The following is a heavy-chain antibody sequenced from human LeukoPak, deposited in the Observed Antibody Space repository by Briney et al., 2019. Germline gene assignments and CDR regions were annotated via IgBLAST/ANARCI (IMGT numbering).Heavy chain of an antibody. V-gene: IGHV4-59*01. D-gene: IGHD6-19*01. CDR2: VFYSGNT. CDR3: ARGDTSGWANYFGF. J-gene: IGHJ4*02. CDR1: GGSINSYY. Sequence: KASETLSLTCTVSGGSINSYYWSWIRQPPGKGLEWIGYVFYSGNTHYNSSLRSRVTISVDTSKYQFSLKLSSVTAADTAVYYCARGDTSGWANYFGFWGQGILVTVSS.